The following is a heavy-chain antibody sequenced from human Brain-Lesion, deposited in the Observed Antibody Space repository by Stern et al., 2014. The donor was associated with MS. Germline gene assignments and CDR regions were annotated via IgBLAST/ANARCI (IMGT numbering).Heavy chain of an antibody. CDR1: GFTFSSYG. J-gene: IGHJ4*02. CDR3: ARGHIPYAYNYLFDY. Sequence: VQLVESGGGVVQPGTSLRLSCAASGFTFSSYGMHWVRQAPGKGLEWVALAWYDGSTAYYTNSVKGQFTISRDNSKNTLSLQMNSLTAEDTAVYYCARGHIPYAYNYLFDYWGQGTLVTVSS. CDR2: AWYDGSTA. D-gene: IGHD5-24*01. V-gene: IGHV3-33*01.